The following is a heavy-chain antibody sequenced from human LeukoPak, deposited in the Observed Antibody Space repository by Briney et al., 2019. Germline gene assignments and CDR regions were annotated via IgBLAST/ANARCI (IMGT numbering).Heavy chain of an antibody. Sequence: PSETLSLTCAVYGGSLSVNYWNWIRQPPGKGLEWIGEINHSGSTNYNPSLKSRVTISVDTSKNQFSLNLSSVTAADTAVYYCTRCGDGYNYHDHWGQRTLVTVSS. CDR1: GGSLSVNY. CDR2: INHSGST. CDR3: TRCGDGYNYHDH. J-gene: IGHJ4*02. D-gene: IGHD5-24*01. V-gene: IGHV4-34*01.